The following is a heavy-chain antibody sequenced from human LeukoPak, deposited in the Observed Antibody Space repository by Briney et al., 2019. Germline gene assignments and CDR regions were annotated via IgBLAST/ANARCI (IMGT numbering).Heavy chain of an antibody. CDR2: IYYSGST. Sequence: PSETLSLTCTVSGGSISSYYWSWIRQPPGKGLEWIGYIYYSGSTNYNPSLKSRVTISVDTSKNQFSLKLSSVTAADTAVYYCAVASGSYYEFFYWGQGTLVTVSS. CDR1: GGSISSYY. J-gene: IGHJ4*02. D-gene: IGHD1-26*01. CDR3: AVASGSYYEFFY. V-gene: IGHV4-59*01.